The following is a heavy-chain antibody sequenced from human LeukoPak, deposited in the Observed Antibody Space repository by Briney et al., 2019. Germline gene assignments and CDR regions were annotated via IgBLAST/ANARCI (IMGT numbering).Heavy chain of an antibody. D-gene: IGHD3-10*01. V-gene: IGHV3-33*03. CDR3: AIRPGSGGY. J-gene: IGHJ4*02. CDR1: GFSFSSYG. CDR2: MWYDGSNE. Sequence: GGSLRLSCAASGFSFSSYGMHWVRQAPGKGLEWVALMWYDGSNEYYAESAKGRFTISRDNAKNSLYLQMNSLRAEDTAVYYCAIRPGSGGYWGQGTLVTVSS.